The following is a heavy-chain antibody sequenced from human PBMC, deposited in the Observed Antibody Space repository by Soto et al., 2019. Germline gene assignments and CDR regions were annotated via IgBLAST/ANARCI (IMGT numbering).Heavy chain of an antibody. J-gene: IGHJ4*02. Sequence: EVQLLESGGGLVQPGGSLRLSCAASGFTFSSYAMSWVRQAPGKGLEWISAVSGSGGSTYYADSVKGRFTISRDNSKDTLYLQMNNLSAEYPAGYYRANPPDYNWHDYWGQGTLVTVSS. D-gene: IGHD1-20*01. CDR3: ANPPDYNWHDY. CDR2: VSGSGGST. V-gene: IGHV3-23*01. CDR1: GFTFSSYA.